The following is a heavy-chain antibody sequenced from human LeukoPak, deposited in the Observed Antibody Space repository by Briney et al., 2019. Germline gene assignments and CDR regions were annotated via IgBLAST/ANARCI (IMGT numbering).Heavy chain of an antibody. J-gene: IGHJ3*02. CDR1: GFIFSKAW. CDR3: ARAYRGYYGSGSYYNDAFDI. V-gene: IGHV3-74*01. Sequence: PGGSLRLSCAASGFIFSKAWMSWVRQAPGKGLVWVSRINSDGGRTIYADSVKGRFTVSRDNAKNTLYLQMNSLRAGDTAVYYCARAYRGYYGSGSYYNDAFDIWGQGTMVTVSS. D-gene: IGHD3-10*01. CDR2: INSDGGRT.